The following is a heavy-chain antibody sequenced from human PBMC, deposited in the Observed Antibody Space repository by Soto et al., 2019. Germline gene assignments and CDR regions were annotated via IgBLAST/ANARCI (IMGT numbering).Heavy chain of an antibody. V-gene: IGHV3-33*01. D-gene: IGHD3-22*01. CDR2: IWYDGSNK. CDR1: GFTFSSYG. Sequence: PXESLRLSCAASGFTFSSYGMHWVRQAPGKGLEWVAVIWYDGSNKYYADSVKGRFTISRDNSKNTLYLQMNSLRAEDTAVYYCARGGYYYDRRVDYWGQGTLVTVSS. J-gene: IGHJ4*02. CDR3: ARGGYYYDRRVDY.